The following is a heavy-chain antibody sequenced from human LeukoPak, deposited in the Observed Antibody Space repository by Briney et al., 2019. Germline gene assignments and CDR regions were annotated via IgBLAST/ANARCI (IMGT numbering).Heavy chain of an antibody. CDR1: GFTFGDYA. J-gene: IGHJ3*02. V-gene: IGHV3-49*03. D-gene: IGHD3-22*01. CDR3: TRDVDSSGYYDAFDI. Sequence: GGSLRLSCTASGFTFGDYAMSWFRQAQGKGLEWVGFIRSKAYGGTTEYAASVKGRFTISRDDSKSIAYLQMNSLKTEDTAVYYCTRDVDSSGYYDAFDIWGQGTMVTVSS. CDR2: IRSKAYGGTT.